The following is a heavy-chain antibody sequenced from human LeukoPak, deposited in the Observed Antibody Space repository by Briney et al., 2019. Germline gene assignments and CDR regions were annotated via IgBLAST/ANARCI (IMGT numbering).Heavy chain of an antibody. D-gene: IGHD3-3*01. CDR2: IYYSGST. J-gene: IGHJ4*02. V-gene: IGHV4-59*01. CDR3: ARAYDFWSGFFDY. CDR1: GGSISSYY. Sequence: SETLSLTCTVSGGSISSYYWSWIRQPPGKGLEWIGYIYYSGSTNYNPSLKSRVTISVDTSKNQFSLKLSSVTAADTAVYYCARAYDFWSGFFDYWGQGTLVTVSS.